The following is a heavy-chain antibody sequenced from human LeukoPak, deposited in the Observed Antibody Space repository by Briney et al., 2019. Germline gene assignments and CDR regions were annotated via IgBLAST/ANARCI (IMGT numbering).Heavy chain of an antibody. CDR3: ARHGASWERRAAFDI. CDR1: GGSISGYY. Sequence: SETLSLTCTVSGGSISGYYWSWIRQPPGKGLEWIGYIYYSGSTNYNPSLKSRVTISVDTSKNQFSLKLSSVTAADTAVYYCARHGASWERRAAFDIWGQGTMVTVSS. J-gene: IGHJ3*02. D-gene: IGHD1-26*01. CDR2: IYYSGST. V-gene: IGHV4-59*08.